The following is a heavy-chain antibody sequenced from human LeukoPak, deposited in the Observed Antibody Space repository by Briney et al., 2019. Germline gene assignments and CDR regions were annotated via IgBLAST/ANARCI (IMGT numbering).Heavy chain of an antibody. CDR2: VSSSSSTI. CDR3: AREVDDYVWGSYRHRGYFDY. J-gene: IGHJ4*02. Sequence: GGSLRLSCAASGFTFSSYSMNWVRQAPGKGLEWVSYVSSSSSTIYYADSVKGRFTISRDNAKNSLYLQMNSLRDEDTAVYYCAREVDDYVWGSYRHRGYFDYWGQGALVTVSS. V-gene: IGHV3-48*02. CDR1: GFTFSSYS. D-gene: IGHD3-16*02.